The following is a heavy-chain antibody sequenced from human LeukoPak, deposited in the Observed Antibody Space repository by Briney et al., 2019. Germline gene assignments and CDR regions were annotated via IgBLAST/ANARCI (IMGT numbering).Heavy chain of an antibody. CDR1: RFTFSSNT. D-gene: IGHD5-18*01. Sequence: GGSLRLSCVDSRFTFSSNTMIWVRQAPGKGLEWVSSISGSSKYIYYADSVRGRFTISRDNAKNSLYLQMNSLRAEDTAMYYCAGMQYSTSWAAFDYWGQGTLVTVSS. CDR3: AGMQYSTSWAAFDY. J-gene: IGHJ4*02. V-gene: IGHV3-21*01. CDR2: ISGSSKYI.